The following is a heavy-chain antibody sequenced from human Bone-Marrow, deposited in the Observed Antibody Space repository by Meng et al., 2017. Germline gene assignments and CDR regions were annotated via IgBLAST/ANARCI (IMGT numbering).Heavy chain of an antibody. D-gene: IGHD4-11*01. CDR1: GGSFSDYY. CDR2: INHSGST. CDR3: ARGPTTMAHDFDY. V-gene: IGHV4-34*01. Sequence: LQTSGAGPLEPSETLSLTCVFSGGSFSDYYWRWIRQPPGKGLEWIGEINHSGSTNYNPSLESRATISVDTSQNNLSLKLSSVTAADSAVYYCARGPTTMAHDFDYWGQGTLVTVSS. J-gene: IGHJ4*02.